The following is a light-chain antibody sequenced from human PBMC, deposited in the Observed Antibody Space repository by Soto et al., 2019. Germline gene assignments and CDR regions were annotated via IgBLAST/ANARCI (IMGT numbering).Light chain of an antibody. J-gene: IGKJ4*01. CDR2: GQS. Sequence: DIQMTQSPSSRSASVGDRVTITGRPSQSISTSLNWYHQKPGKALRLLINGQSILQGGVPLRFSGSGSGTDFTLTISSLQTEDSASYYCQQSARPPCTFGGGSKREI. V-gene: IGKV1-39*01. CDR3: QQSARPPCT. CDR1: QSISTS.